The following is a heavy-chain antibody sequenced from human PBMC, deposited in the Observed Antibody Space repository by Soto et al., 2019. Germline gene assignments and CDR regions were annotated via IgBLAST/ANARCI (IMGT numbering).Heavy chain of an antibody. CDR3: ARADCTGAYCYSWPFNYGVDV. Sequence: QVPLVESGGGVVQPGGSLRLSCTTSGFTFNTYGMHWVRQAPGKGLEFVASIWYDGSNKYYADSVKGRFTISRDNYNNSLLLQMNSLRAEDTAFYHCARADCTGAYCYSWPFNYGVDVWGQGATVAVS. J-gene: IGHJ6*02. D-gene: IGHD2-15*01. CDR1: GFTFNTYG. CDR2: IWYDGSNK. V-gene: IGHV3-33*08.